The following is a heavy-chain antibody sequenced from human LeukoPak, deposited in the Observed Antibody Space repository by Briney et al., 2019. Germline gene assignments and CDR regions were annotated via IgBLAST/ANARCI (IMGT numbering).Heavy chain of an antibody. CDR2: ISSSSSYI. D-gene: IGHD3-9*01. CDR3: ARVTYDILTGPIRGAFDI. J-gene: IGHJ3*02. CDR1: GFTLRSNY. Sequence: GGSLRLSCAASGFTLRSNYMNWVRQAPGKGLEWVSSISSSSSYIYYADSVKGRFTISRDNAKNSLYLQMNSLRAEDTTVYYCARVTYDILTGPIRGAFDIWGQGTMVTVSS. V-gene: IGHV3-21*01.